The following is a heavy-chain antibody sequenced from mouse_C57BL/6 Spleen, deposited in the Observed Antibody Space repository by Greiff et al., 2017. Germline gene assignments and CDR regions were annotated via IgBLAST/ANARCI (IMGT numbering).Heavy chain of an antibody. Sequence: EVKLVESEGGLVQPGSSMKLSCTASGFTFSDYYMTWVRQVPEKGLEWVANINSDGSSPYYMDSLKSRFIISRDNAKNILYLQMSRLKSEDTATYYCARSTYYFDYWGQGTTLTVSS. V-gene: IGHV5-16*01. CDR3: ARSTYYFDY. D-gene: IGHD5-5*01. CDR2: INSDGSSP. J-gene: IGHJ2*01. CDR1: GFTFSDYY.